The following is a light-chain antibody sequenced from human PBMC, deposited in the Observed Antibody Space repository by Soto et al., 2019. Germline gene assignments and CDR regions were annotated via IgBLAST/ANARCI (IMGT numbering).Light chain of an antibody. CDR1: QSVRSTY. V-gene: IGKV3-20*01. CDR2: GVS. Sequence: EIVLTQSPGTLSLSPGERATLSCRASQSVRSTYLAWYQQKPGLAPRLLIFGVSNRATGIPDRLSGSGSGTDFTLTISRLEPEDFAVYYCQQYGAYPLTFGGGTRVESK. CDR3: QQYGAYPLT. J-gene: IGKJ4*01.